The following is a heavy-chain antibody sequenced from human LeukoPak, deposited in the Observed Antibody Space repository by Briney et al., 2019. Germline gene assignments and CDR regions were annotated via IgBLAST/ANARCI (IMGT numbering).Heavy chain of an antibody. V-gene: IGHV1-8*02. Sequence: GASVKVSCKASGYTFTSYDINWVRQATGQGLEWMGWMNPNSGNTGYARKFQGRVTMTRSTSIRTAYMELSSLTSEDTAVYYCAVDSVGTTNVFDYWGQGTLVTVSS. CDR3: AVDSVGTTNVFDY. J-gene: IGHJ4*02. CDR2: MNPNSGNT. D-gene: IGHD1-26*01. CDR1: GYTFTSYD.